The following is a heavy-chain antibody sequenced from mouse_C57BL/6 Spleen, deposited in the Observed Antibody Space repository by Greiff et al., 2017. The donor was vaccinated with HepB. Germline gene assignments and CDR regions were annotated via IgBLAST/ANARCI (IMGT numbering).Heavy chain of an antibody. Sequence: EVQLQQSGPELVKPGSSVKLSCKASGYTFTDYYMNWVKRSHGQSLEWIGDINPNNGGTSYNQKFKGKATLTVDKSSSTAYMELRSLTSEDSAVYYCARRSNYGAMDYWGQGTSVTVSS. J-gene: IGHJ4*01. CDR2: INPNNGGT. V-gene: IGHV1-26*01. CDR3: ARRSNYGAMDY. CDR1: GYTFTDYY. D-gene: IGHD2-5*01.